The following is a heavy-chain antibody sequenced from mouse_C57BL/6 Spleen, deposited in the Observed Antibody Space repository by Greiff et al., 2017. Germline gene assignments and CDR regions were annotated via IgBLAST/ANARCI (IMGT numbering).Heavy chain of an antibody. CDR1: GYSFTDYN. J-gene: IGHJ3*01. CDR3: GPGGDYVDGPWFAY. CDR2: INPNYGTT. Sequence: VQLQQSGPELVKPGASVKISCKASGYSFTDYNMNWVKQSNGKSLEWIGVINPNYGTTSYNQKFKGKATLTVDQSSSTAYMQLNSLTSEDAAVYYCGPGGDYVDGPWFAYWGQGTLVTVSA. V-gene: IGHV1-39*01. D-gene: IGHD2-4*01.